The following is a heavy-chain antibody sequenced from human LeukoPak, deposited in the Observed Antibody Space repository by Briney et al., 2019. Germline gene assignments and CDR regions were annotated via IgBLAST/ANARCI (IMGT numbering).Heavy chain of an antibody. CDR2: ISYDGSNK. CDR3: ARITGTSVSSGDY. J-gene: IGHJ4*02. V-gene: IGHV3-30-3*01. CDR1: GFIFSSYA. Sequence: PGGSLRLSCAASGFIFSSYAMHWVRQAPGKGLEWVAVISYDGSNKYYADSVKGRFTISRDNSKNTLYLQMNSLRAEDTAVYYCARITGTSVSSGDYWGQGTLVTVSS. D-gene: IGHD1-7*01.